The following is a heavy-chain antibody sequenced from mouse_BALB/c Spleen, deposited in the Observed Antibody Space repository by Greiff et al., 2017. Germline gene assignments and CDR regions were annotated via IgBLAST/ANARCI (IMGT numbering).Heavy chain of an antibody. Sequence: EVMLVESGGGLVKPGGSLKLSCAASGFTFSDYYMYWVRQTPEKRLEWVATISDGGSYTYYPDSVKGRFTISRDNAKNNLYLQMSSLKSEDTAMYYCARERRQLGLDYWGQGTTLTVSS. CDR2: ISDGGSYT. V-gene: IGHV5-4*02. J-gene: IGHJ2*01. CDR3: ARERRQLGLDY. CDR1: GFTFSDYY. D-gene: IGHD3-2*01.